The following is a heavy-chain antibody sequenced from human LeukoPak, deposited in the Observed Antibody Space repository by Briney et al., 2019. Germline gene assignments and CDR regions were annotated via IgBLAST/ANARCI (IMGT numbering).Heavy chain of an antibody. J-gene: IGHJ6*03. Sequence: SETLSLTCTDSGGSIGTYYWSWIRQSPGKGLEWIGYIYVTGTRYNPYLQSRVTISVDRSRNQFFLKMSSVTAADTAVYYCARHIAGGIEDMDVWGKGTKVIVSS. CDR3: ARHIAGGIEDMDV. V-gene: IGHV4-59*08. D-gene: IGHD3-16*02. CDR2: IYVTGT. CDR1: GGSIGTYY.